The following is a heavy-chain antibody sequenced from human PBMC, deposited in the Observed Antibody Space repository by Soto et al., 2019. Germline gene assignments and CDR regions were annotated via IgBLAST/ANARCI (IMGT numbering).Heavy chain of an antibody. V-gene: IGHV3-7*05. CDR1: GFTFSPYW. D-gene: IGHD6-19*01. CDR3: AGGSGWISDT. CDR2: IKDDGGDE. J-gene: IGHJ5*02. Sequence: EVQLVESGGGLVQPGGSLRLSCAASGFTFSPYWMSWVRQAPGKGLEWVAIIKDDGGDELYLEAVRGRFTISRDNAKKSLYLAMDSLRVEDTAGYYCAGGSGWISDTWGQGTLVTVSS.